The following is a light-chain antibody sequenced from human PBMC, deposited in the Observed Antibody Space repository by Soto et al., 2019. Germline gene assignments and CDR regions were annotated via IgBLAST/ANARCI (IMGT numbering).Light chain of an antibody. CDR3: SSFTTTNFV. V-gene: IGLV2-14*01. Sequence: QSVLTQPASVSGSPGQSITISCTGTSSDVGGHNSVSWYRQDPGKAPKLMIYDVSNRPSGVSDRFSGSKSGNTASLTISGLQIEDEADYYCSSFTTTNFVFGSGTKGTVL. CDR1: SSDVGGHNS. J-gene: IGLJ1*01. CDR2: DVS.